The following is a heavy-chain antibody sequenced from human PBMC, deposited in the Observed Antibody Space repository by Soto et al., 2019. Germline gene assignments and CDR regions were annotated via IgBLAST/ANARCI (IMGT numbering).Heavy chain of an antibody. CDR2: FYYSGST. V-gene: IGHV4-39*01. Sequence: QLQLEESGPGLVKPSATLSLTCTVSGGSISSSSYYWGWIRQSPGKGLEWIGSFYYSGSTYYSPSLKSRVTISGDTSKKQISLRLSSVTAADTAVYYCARISVASRYMDVWGKGTTVTVSS. J-gene: IGHJ6*03. CDR1: GGSISSSSYY. CDR3: ARISVASRYMDV. D-gene: IGHD5-12*01.